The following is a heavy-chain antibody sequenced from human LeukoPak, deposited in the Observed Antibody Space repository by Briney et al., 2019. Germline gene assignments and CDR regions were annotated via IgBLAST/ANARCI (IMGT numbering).Heavy chain of an antibody. CDR3: ARDPLTGSNWFDP. CDR1: DDSIRRSSYY. D-gene: IGHD3-9*01. J-gene: IGHJ5*02. V-gene: IGHV4-39*07. CDR2: IYYSGST. Sequence: SETLSLTCTVSDDSIRRSSYYWGWIRQPPGKGLEWIGSIYYSGSTYYNPSLKSRVTISVDTSKNQFSLKLSSVTAADTAVYYCARDPLTGSNWFDPWGQGTLVTVSS.